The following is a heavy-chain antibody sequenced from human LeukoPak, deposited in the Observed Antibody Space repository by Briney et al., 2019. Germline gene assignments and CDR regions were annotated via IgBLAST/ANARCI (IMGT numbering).Heavy chain of an antibody. D-gene: IGHD2-2*01. V-gene: IGHV4-39*01. CDR1: GGSISSSNYY. J-gene: IGHJ5*02. CDR3: ARSAPRYCSSTSCYGGLLEFDP. Sequence: SETLSLTCTVSGGSISSSNYYWGWIRQPPGKGLEWIGSIHYRGNTYYNPSLKSRVTISVDTSKNQFSLKLSSVTAADTAVYYCARSAPRYCSSTSCYGGLLEFDPWGQGTLGSVSS. CDR2: IHYRGNT.